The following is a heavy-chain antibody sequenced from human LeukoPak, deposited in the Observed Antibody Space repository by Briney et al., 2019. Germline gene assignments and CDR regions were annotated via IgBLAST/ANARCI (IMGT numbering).Heavy chain of an antibody. D-gene: IGHD3-10*01. CDR1: GGSISSSSYY. CDR2: IYYSGST. Sequence: PSETLSLTCTVSGGSISSSSYYWGWIRQPPGKGLEWIGSIYYSGSTYYKSSLKSRVTISVDTSKNQFSLKMSSVTAADTAVYYCARLITGTMVRGVKNYWGQGALVTVSS. CDR3: ARLITGTMVRGVKNY. J-gene: IGHJ4*02. V-gene: IGHV4-39*07.